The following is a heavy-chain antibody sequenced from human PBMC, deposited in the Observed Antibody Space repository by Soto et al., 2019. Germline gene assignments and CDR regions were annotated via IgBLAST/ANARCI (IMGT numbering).Heavy chain of an antibody. V-gene: IGHV4-4*02. CDR1: GGSISSSNW. CDR2: IYHSGST. J-gene: IGHJ4*02. CDR3: ARREGAYDYVWGSYRTDYFDY. Sequence: SETLSLTCAVSGGSISSSNWWSWVRQPPGKGLEWIGEIYHSGSTNYNPSLKGRVTISVDKSKNQFSLKLSSVTAADTAVYYCARREGAYDYVWGSYRTDYFDYWGQGTLVTV. D-gene: IGHD3-16*02.